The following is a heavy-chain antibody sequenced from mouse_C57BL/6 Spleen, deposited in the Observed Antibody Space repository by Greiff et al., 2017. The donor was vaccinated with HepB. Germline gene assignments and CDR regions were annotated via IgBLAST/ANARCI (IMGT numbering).Heavy chain of an antibody. CDR1: GYTFTSYW. J-gene: IGHJ1*03. Sequence: QVQLQQPGAELVKPGASVKMSCKASGYTFTSYWITWVKQRPGQGLEWIGDIYPGSGSTNYNEKFKSKATLTVDTSSSTAYMQLSSLTSEDSAVYYGARRGYITTVVEEGYFDVWGTGTTVTVAS. CDR2: IYPGSGST. V-gene: IGHV1-55*01. D-gene: IGHD1-1*01. CDR3: ARRGYITTVVEEGYFDV.